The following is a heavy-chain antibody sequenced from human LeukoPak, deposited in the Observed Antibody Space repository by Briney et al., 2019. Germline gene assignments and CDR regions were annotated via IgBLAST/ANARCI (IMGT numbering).Heavy chain of an antibody. Sequence: SETLSLTCAVYGGSSSGYYWSWLRQPPGKGLEWLGEINHSGSTNYNPSLKSRVTISVDTSKNQFSLKLSSVTAADTAVYYCARPKRGGSYFGAFDIWGQGTMVTVSS. CDR2: INHSGST. J-gene: IGHJ3*02. CDR3: ARPKRGGSYFGAFDI. CDR1: GGSSSGYY. V-gene: IGHV4-34*01. D-gene: IGHD1-26*01.